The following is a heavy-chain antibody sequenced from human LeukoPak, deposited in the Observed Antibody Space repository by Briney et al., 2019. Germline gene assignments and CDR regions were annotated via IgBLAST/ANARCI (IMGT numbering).Heavy chain of an antibody. D-gene: IGHD2-2*01. CDR3: ARAEFFCSSTSCYPNAFDI. Sequence: PSETLSLTCTVSGGSISSDNYYWSWIRQPAGKGLEWIGRIYTSRSTNYNPSLKSRVTMSLDTSKNQFSLNLSSVTAADTAVYYCARAEFFCSSTSCYPNAFDIWGQGIMVTVSS. V-gene: IGHV4-61*02. J-gene: IGHJ3*02. CDR2: IYTSRST. CDR1: GGSISSDNYY.